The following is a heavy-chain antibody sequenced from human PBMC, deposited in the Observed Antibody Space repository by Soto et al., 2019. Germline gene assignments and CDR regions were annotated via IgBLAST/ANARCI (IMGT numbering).Heavy chain of an antibody. CDR1: GFTFSSYA. J-gene: IGHJ4*02. Sequence: ESGGGVVQPGRSLRLSCAASGFTFSSYAMHWVRQAPGKGLEWVAVISYDGSNKYYADSVKGRFTISRDNSKNTLYLQMNSLRAEDTAVYYCARGSTVVAPFDYWGQGTLVTVSS. CDR2: ISYDGSNK. V-gene: IGHV3-30-3*01. CDR3: ARGSTVVAPFDY. D-gene: IGHD2-21*01.